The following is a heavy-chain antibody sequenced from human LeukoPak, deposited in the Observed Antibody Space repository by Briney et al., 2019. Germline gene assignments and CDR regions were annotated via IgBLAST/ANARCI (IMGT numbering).Heavy chain of an antibody. D-gene: IGHD3-22*01. CDR1: GYTFTSYG. V-gene: IGHV1-18*01. CDR3: ARDEARYSSGYYPNWFDP. Sequence: SVKVSCKASGYTFTSYGISWVRQAPGQGLEWMGWISGYNGNTHYAHNLQGRVTMTTDTSTSTAYMELRSLRSDDTAVYYCARDEARYSSGYYPNWFDPWGQGTLVTVSS. J-gene: IGHJ5*02. CDR2: ISGYNGNT.